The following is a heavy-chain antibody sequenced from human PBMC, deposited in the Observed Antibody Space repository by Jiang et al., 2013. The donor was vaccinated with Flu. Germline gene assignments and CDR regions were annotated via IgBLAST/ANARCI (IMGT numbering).Heavy chain of an antibody. CDR1: GFTVSSNY. V-gene: IGHV3-66*01. CDR3: ARSSSYYGYDAFDI. Sequence: RLSCAASGFTVSSNYMNWVRQAPGKGLEWVSVVYSGGSTYYADSVKGRFTISRDNSKNTLYLQMNSLRAEDTAVYYCARSSSYYGYDAFDIWGQGTMVTVSS. D-gene: IGHD3-22*01. CDR2: VYSGGST. J-gene: IGHJ3*02.